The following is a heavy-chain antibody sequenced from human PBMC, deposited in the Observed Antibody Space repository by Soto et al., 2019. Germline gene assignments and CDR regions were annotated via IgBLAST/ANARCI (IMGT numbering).Heavy chain of an antibody. V-gene: IGHV3-21*01. CDR1: GFTFSSYS. J-gene: IGHJ3*02. Sequence: PGGSLRLSCAASGFTFSSYSMNWVRQAPGKGLEWVSSISSSSYIYYADSVKGRFAISRDNAKNSLYLQMNSLRAEDTAVYYCGRDPYGSGPAFDIWGQGTMVTVSS. CDR2: ISSSSYI. D-gene: IGHD3-10*01. CDR3: GRDPYGSGPAFDI.